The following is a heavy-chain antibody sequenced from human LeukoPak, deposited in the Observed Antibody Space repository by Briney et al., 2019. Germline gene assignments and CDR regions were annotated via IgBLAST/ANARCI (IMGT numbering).Heavy chain of an antibody. V-gene: IGHV4-59*01. D-gene: IGHD1-26*01. CDR1: DGSINSYY. Sequence: SETLSLTCSVSDGSINSYYWNWIRRPPGKGLEWIGYIYYNGNTNYSPSLKSRVTMSVDTSKNLFSLKVSSVTAADTAVYYCTRGRSNYYGMDVWGQGTTVTVPS. J-gene: IGHJ6*02. CDR3: TRGRSNYYGMDV. CDR2: IYYNGNT.